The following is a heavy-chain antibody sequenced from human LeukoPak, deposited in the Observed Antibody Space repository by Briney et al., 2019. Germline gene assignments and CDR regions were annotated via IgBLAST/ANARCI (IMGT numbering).Heavy chain of an antibody. J-gene: IGHJ6*03. CDR3: ARVRTLYYYMDV. CDR1: GFTFSNYW. V-gene: IGHV3-7*01. Sequence: GGSLRLSCAASGFTFSNYWMSWVRQAPGKGLEWVANIKQDGSEEYSVDSVKGRFTISRDNAKNSLYLQMNSLGAEDTAVYYCARVRTLYYYMDVWGKGTTVTISS. D-gene: IGHD3-10*01. CDR2: IKQDGSEE.